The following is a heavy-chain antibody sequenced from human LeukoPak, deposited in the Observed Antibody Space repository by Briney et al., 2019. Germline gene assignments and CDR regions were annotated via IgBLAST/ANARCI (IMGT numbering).Heavy chain of an antibody. CDR1: GGSISSSS. J-gene: IGHJ4*02. CDR3: ARGPSGYSYGVPDF. CDR2: ISSSSSYI. D-gene: IGHD5-18*01. V-gene: IGHV3-21*01. Sequence: ETLSLTCTVSGGSISSSSYYWGWIRQPPGKGLEWVSSISSSSSYIYYADSVTGRFAISRDNTKNSLYLQMNTLRAEDTAVYYCARGPSGYSYGVPDFWGQGTLVTVSS.